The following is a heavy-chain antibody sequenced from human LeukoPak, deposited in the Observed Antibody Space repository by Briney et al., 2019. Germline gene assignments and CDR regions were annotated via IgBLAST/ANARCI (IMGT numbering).Heavy chain of an antibody. J-gene: IGHJ6*02. D-gene: IGHD2-2*01. Sequence: GGSLRLSCAASGFTFRSHAMSWVRQAPGKGLEWVSAISGSGGSTYYADSVKGRFTISRDNSKNTLYLQMNSLRAEDTAVYYCAKDLLVVPAAMTYYYYYGMDVWGQGTTVTVSS. V-gene: IGHV3-23*01. CDR1: GFTFRSHA. CDR2: ISGSGGST. CDR3: AKDLLVVPAAMTYYYYYGMDV.